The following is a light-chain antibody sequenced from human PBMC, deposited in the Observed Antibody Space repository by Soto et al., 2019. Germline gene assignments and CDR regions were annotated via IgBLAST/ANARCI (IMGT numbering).Light chain of an antibody. V-gene: IGKV3-15*01. CDR3: QQYNNCPLT. J-gene: IGKJ4*01. CDR2: DAS. CDR1: QSVSSN. Sequence: DIVMTQSPDTLSVSPGERATLSCRASQSVSSNLAWYQQKPGQAPRLLIYDASTRATGIPARFSGSGSGPEFTLTISSLQSEDFAVYYCQQYNNCPLTFGGGTKVEIK.